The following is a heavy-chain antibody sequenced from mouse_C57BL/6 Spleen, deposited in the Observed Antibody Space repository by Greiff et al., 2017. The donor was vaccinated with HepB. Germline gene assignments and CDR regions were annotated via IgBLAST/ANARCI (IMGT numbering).Heavy chain of an antibody. CDR3: AQSWGTGTGDAY. J-gene: IGHJ3*01. D-gene: IGHD4-1*01. CDR1: GYTFTDYY. Sequence: EVQLQQSGPELVKPGASVKISCKASGYTFTDYYMNWVKQSHGKSLEWIGDINPNNGGTSYNQKFKGKATLTVDKSSSTAYMELRSLTSEDSAVYYCAQSWGTGTGDAYWGQGTLVTVSA. V-gene: IGHV1-26*01. CDR2: INPNNGGT.